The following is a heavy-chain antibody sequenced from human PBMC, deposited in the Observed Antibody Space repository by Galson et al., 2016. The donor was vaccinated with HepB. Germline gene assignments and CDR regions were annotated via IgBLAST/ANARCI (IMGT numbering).Heavy chain of an antibody. CDR3: ARRTLWLEADY. D-gene: IGHD6-19*01. J-gene: IGHJ4*02. Sequence: ETLSLTCAVPGGSFSDYYWSWIRQPPGQGLEWIGEINHSGSTNYNPSLTSRVTISVDTSKRWLPLNLKSLTAADTAVYYCARRTLWLEADYWGQGTLVTVSS. V-gene: IGHV4-34*01. CDR2: INHSGST. CDR1: GGSFSDYY.